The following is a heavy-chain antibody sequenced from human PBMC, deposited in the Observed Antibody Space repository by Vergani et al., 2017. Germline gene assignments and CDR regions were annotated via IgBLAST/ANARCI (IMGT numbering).Heavy chain of an antibody. CDR1: GGTFSSYA. V-gene: IGHV1-69*18. CDR2: IIPIFGTA. J-gene: IGHJ6*02. D-gene: IGHD2-2*01. CDR3: ARDVEGWDIVVVPAATATYGMDV. Sequence: QVQLVQSGAEVKKPGSSVKVSCKASGGTFSSYAISWVRQAPGQGLEWMGRIIPIFGTANYAQKFQGRVTITADESTSTAYMELSSLRSEDTAVYYCARDVEGWDIVVVPAATATYGMDVWGQGTTVTVSS.